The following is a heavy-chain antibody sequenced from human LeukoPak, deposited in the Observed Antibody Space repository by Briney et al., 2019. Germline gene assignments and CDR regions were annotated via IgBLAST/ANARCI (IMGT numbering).Heavy chain of an antibody. CDR2: ISTSSSYL. Sequence: PGGSLRLSCAASGFTFSSYSMNWVRQAPGKGLEWVSSISTSSSYLYYADSVKGRFTISRDNAKNSLYLQMNSLRAEDTAVYYCARGDIVIVPAATDYWGQGTLVSVSS. CDR3: ARGDIVIVPAATDY. CDR1: GFTFSSYS. J-gene: IGHJ4*02. V-gene: IGHV3-21*01. D-gene: IGHD2-2*01.